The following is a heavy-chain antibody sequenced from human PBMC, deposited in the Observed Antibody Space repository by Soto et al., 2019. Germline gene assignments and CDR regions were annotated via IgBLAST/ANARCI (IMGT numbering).Heavy chain of an antibody. V-gene: IGHV3-33*01. D-gene: IGHD6-13*01. CDR1: GFTFSNYG. J-gene: IGHJ4*02. CDR3: ARWSGSVWYGQEY. Sequence: GGSLRLSCAASGFTFSNYGMHWVRQAPGKGLEWVAVIWYDGSEKYYADSVKGRLTISRDNSKNTLYLQMNSLGVEDTAVYYCARWSGSVWYGQEYWGQGTLVTVSS. CDR2: IWYDGSEK.